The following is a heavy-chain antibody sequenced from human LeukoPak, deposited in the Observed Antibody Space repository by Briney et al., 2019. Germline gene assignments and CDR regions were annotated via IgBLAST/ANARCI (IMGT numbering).Heavy chain of an antibody. Sequence: ASVKVSCKASGYTFTGYYMHWVRQAPGQGLEWMGWINPNSGGTNYAQKFQGRVTMTRDTSISTAYTELSRLRSDDTAVYYCATLPRYSGYDFDYWGQGTLVTVSS. J-gene: IGHJ4*02. CDR2: INPNSGGT. D-gene: IGHD5-12*01. CDR1: GYTFTGYY. V-gene: IGHV1-2*02. CDR3: ATLPRYSGYDFDY.